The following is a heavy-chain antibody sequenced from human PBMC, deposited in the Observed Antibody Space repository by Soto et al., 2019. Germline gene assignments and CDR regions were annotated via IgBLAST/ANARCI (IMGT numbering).Heavy chain of an antibody. CDR1: GYTFTDYY. Sequence: QVQLVQSGAEVKKPGASVKVSCKASGYTFTDYYMHWVRQAPGQGLEWMGWINPNSGGTNYAQKAQGSVTMTRDTSVTTAYMQLSRLTSDDTAVYYCAIQEDAFDIWGQATIVTVSS. V-gene: IGHV1-2*02. CDR3: AIQEDAFDI. CDR2: INPNSGGT. J-gene: IGHJ3*02. D-gene: IGHD2-21*01.